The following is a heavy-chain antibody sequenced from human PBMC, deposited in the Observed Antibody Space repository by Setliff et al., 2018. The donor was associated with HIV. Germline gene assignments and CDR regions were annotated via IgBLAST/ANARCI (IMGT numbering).Heavy chain of an antibody. D-gene: IGHD1-26*01. CDR3: AREVGGRNTLGSCVLDY. CDR2: IITILGIP. CDR1: GDTFNSYT. J-gene: IGHJ4*02. V-gene: IGHV1-69*10. Sequence: SVKVSCKASGDTFNSYTFTWVRQAPGQGPEWMGGIITILGIPNYAPKFQHRVTISADESTKTIYMELSNLKSDDTAVYFCAREVGGRNTLGSCVLDYWGQGTPVTSPQ.